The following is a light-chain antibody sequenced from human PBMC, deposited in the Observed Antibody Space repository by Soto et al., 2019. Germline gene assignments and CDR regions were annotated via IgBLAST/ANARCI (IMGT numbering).Light chain of an antibody. CDR3: CSYAGSYTNV. J-gene: IGLJ1*01. CDR2: DVS. Sequence: QSALTQPRSVSGSPGQSVPISCTGTSSDVGGYTSVSWYQHHPGKAPKLIIYDVSKRPSGVPDRFSGSKSGNTASLTISGLQAEDEADYYCCSYAGSYTNVFGSETKVTVL. CDR1: SSDVGGYTS. V-gene: IGLV2-11*01.